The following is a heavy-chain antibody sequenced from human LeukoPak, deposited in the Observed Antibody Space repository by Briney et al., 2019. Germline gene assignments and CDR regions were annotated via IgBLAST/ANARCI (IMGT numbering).Heavy chain of an antibody. J-gene: IGHJ3*02. CDR2: IKSKTDGGTT. Sequence: GGSLRLSCAASGFTFSNAWMSWVRQAPGKGLEWVGRIKSKTDGGTTDYAAPVKGRFTISRDDSKNTLYLQMNSLKTEDTAVYYCTTDDTYYDILTGSAFDIWGQGTMVTVSS. CDR3: TTDDTYYDILTGSAFDI. V-gene: IGHV3-15*01. CDR1: GFTFSNAW. D-gene: IGHD3-9*01.